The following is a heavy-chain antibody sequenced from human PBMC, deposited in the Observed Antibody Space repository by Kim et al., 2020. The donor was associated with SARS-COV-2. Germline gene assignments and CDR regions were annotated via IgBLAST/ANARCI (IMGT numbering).Heavy chain of an antibody. CDR2: IVVGSGNT. V-gene: IGHV1-58*01. CDR3: AAPGYSSSWHRDYYYGMDV. Sequence: SVKVSCKASGFTFTSSAVQWVRQARGQRLEWIGWIVVGSGNTKYAQKFQERVTITRDMSTSTAYMELSSLRSEDTAVYYCAAPGYSSSWHRDYYYGMDVWGQGTTVTVSS. D-gene: IGHD6-13*01. CDR1: GFTFTSSA. J-gene: IGHJ6*02.